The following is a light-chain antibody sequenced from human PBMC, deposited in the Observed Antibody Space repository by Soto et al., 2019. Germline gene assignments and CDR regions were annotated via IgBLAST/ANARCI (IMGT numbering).Light chain of an antibody. CDR3: QQYNTYPQIS. J-gene: IGKJ3*01. CDR2: AAS. Sequence: DIQMTQSPSSLSASIGDTVTITCRASQGIGYWLAWFQQKPGKAPKSLIFAASNLQSGVPSRFSGSGSGTEFALTISSLQPEDFATYYCQQYNTYPQISFGPGTKVDVK. CDR1: QGIGYW. V-gene: IGKV1-16*01.